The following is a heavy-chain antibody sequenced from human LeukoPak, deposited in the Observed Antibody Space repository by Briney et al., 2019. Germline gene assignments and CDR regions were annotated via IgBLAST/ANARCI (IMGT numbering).Heavy chain of an antibody. J-gene: IGHJ4*02. V-gene: IGHV3-48*01. CDR1: GFTFSNYS. CDR3: AKDSRTTYDSSWLYYFDS. Sequence: GGSLRLSCAASGFTFSNYSMNWVRQAPGKGLEWVSYISSRSRTIYYADSVKGRFTISRDNSKNTLYLQMNRLRAEDTAVYYCAKDSRTTYDSSWLYYFDSWGQGTLVTVSS. CDR2: ISSRSRTI. D-gene: IGHD6-13*01.